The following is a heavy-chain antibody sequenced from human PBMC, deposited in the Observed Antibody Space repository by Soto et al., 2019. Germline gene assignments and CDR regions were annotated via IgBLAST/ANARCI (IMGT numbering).Heavy chain of an antibody. CDR3: AHSPSGLSWFDP. Sequence: QITLKESGPTLVKPTQTLTLTCTFSGFSLSTSGVGVGWIRQPPGKALEWLALIYWDDDKRYSPSLKSRLTIXKXXSNNQVVLTMTNMDPVDTATYYCAHSPSGLSWFDPWGQGTLVTVSS. CDR2: IYWDDDK. CDR1: GFSLSTSGVG. D-gene: IGHD3-16*01. J-gene: IGHJ5*02. V-gene: IGHV2-5*02.